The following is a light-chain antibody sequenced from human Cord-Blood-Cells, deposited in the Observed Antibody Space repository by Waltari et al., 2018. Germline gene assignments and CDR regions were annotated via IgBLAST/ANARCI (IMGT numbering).Light chain of an antibody. Sequence: SYELTQPPSVSVSPGQTASIPCPGDKLGDKYACWYQQKPGQSPVLVIYQDSKRPSGSPERFSGSNSGNTATLTISGTQAMDEADYYCQAWDSSTVVFGGGTKLTVL. CDR1: KLGDKY. V-gene: IGLV3-1*01. J-gene: IGLJ2*01. CDR3: QAWDSSTVV. CDR2: QDS.